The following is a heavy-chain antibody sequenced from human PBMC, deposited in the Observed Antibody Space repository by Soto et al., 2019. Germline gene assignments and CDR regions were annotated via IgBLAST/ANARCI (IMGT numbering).Heavy chain of an antibody. D-gene: IGHD6-19*01. CDR1: GFTFSSYS. CDR3: ASLGISGWYQH. Sequence: GGSLRLSCAASGFTFSSYSMNWVRQAPGKGLEWVSYISSSGSTIYYADSVKGRFTISRDNAKNSLYLQMNSLRAEDTAVYYCASLGISGWYQHWGQGTLVTVSS. J-gene: IGHJ1*01. V-gene: IGHV3-48*04. CDR2: ISSSGSTI.